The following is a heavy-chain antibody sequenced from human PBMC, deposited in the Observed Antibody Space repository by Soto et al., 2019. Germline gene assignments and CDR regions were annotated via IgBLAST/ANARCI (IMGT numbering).Heavy chain of an antibody. D-gene: IGHD6-19*01. CDR1: GGTFSSYA. Sequence: QVQLVQSGAEVKKPGSSVKVSCKASGGTFSSYAISWVRQAPGQGLEWMGGIIPIFGTANYAQKFQGRVTITADESTSTAYMELSSLRSEDTAVYYCARGLGSLAVAVNDAFDIWGQGTMVTVSS. J-gene: IGHJ3*02. V-gene: IGHV1-69*01. CDR2: IIPIFGTA. CDR3: ARGLGSLAVAVNDAFDI.